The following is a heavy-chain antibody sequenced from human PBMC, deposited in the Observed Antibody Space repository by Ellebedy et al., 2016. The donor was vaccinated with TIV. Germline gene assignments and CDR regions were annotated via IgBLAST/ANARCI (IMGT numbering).Heavy chain of an antibody. V-gene: IGHV3-30-3*01. J-gene: IGHJ3*02. CDR1: GFTFSNYA. CDR3: ARTLRSGGNAFDM. Sequence: GESLKISCAASGFTFSNYAMCWVRQAPGKGLEWVAVISYDGNSKYYADSLKGRFTISRDNSQSTLYLQMNSLRVEDTAVNFCARTLRSGGNAFDMWGQGTMVTVSS. D-gene: IGHD3-10*01. CDR2: ISYDGNSK.